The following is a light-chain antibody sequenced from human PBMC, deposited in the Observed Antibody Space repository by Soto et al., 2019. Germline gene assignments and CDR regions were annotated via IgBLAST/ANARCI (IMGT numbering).Light chain of an antibody. J-gene: IGKJ1*01. CDR1: QHIRSS. CDR2: GAS. CDR3: HHYGTSPPT. V-gene: IGKV3-15*01. Sequence: EVVMTQSPATLSLSPGERATLSCRASQHIRSSLAWYQQKSGQAPRLLIYGASTRATGIPARFSGSGSGTEFTLTISSLQSEDFAVFYCHHYGTSPPTFGQGTKVEI.